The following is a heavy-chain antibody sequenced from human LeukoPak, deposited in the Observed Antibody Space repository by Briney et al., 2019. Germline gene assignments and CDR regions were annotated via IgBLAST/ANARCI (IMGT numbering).Heavy chain of an antibody. V-gene: IGHV1-69*13. CDR2: IIPIFGTA. Sequence: SVKVSCKASGGTFSSYAISWVRQAPGQGLEWMGGIIPIFGTANYAQKFQGRVTITADESTSTAYMELSSLRSEDTAVYYCARIAYYYDSSGYQNTDYWGQGTLVTVSS. CDR3: ARIAYYYDSSGYQNTDY. J-gene: IGHJ4*02. CDR1: GGTFSSYA. D-gene: IGHD3-22*01.